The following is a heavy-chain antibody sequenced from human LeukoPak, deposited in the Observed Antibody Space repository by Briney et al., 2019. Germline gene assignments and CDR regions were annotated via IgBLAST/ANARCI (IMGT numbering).Heavy chain of an antibody. CDR1: GFTFSSYS. J-gene: IGHJ4*02. CDR3: ARKVPSAQSDF. CDR2: ISGNSFWI. Sequence: PGGSLRLSCAVSGFTFSSYSMNWVRQAPGKGLEWVSAISGNSFWIYNADSVKGRFTISRDNAKNSLYLQMDSLRADDTAVYYCARKVPSAQSDFWGQGTLITVSS. V-gene: IGHV3-21*01.